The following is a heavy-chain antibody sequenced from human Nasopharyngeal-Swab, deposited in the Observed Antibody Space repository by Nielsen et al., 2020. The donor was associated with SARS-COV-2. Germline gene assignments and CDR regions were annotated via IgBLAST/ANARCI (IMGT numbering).Heavy chain of an antibody. V-gene: IGHV4-39*07. Sequence: SETLSLTCTVSGGSISSSSCYWGWIRQPPGKGLEWIGSIYYSGSTYYNPSLKSRVTISVDTSKNQFSLKLRSVTAADTAVYYCSRERLRGCFDPWGQGILVTVSS. J-gene: IGHJ5*02. CDR1: GGSISSSSCY. CDR2: IYYSGST. CDR3: SRERLRGCFDP. D-gene: IGHD4-17*01.